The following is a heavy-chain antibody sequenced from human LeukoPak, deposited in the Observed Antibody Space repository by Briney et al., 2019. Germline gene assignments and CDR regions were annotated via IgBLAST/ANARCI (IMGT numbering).Heavy chain of an antibody. Sequence: ASVKVSCKASGYSFTTYGISWARQAPGRGLEWMGWINTYSGNTNYAQKFQGRVTMTTDTSTSTAYMELRSLRSDDTAVYYCARRRDDYIVDPWGQGTLVTVSS. CDR2: INTYSGNT. CDR1: GYSFTTYG. J-gene: IGHJ5*02. CDR3: ARRRDDYIVDP. V-gene: IGHV1-18*01. D-gene: IGHD5-24*01.